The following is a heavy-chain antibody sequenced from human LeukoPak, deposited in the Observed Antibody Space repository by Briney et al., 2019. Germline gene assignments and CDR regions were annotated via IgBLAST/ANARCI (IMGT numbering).Heavy chain of an antibody. CDR2: ISGNGVST. V-gene: IGHV3-23*01. CDR1: GFSLSSYG. CDR3: AGYDILNDY. Sequence: GGTLRLSCAASGFSLSSYGMSWVRQAPGKGLEWVSGISGNGVSTYYRDSVKGRFTVSRDNSKNTLYLQMNSLRAEDTAVYYCAGYDILNDYWGQGTLVTVSS. J-gene: IGHJ4*02. D-gene: IGHD3-9*01.